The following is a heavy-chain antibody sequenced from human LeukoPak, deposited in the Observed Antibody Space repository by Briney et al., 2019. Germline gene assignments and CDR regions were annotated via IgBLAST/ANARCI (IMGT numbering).Heavy chain of an antibody. Sequence: GGSLRLSCAASGYTFSSYAMSWVRQAPGKGLEWVSAISGSGGSTYYADSVKGRFTISRDNSKNTLYLQMNSLRAEDTAVYYCAKVASRYYDSSGYPDHDAFDIWGQGTMVTVSS. D-gene: IGHD3-22*01. CDR1: GYTFSSYA. CDR2: ISGSGGST. V-gene: IGHV3-23*01. J-gene: IGHJ3*02. CDR3: AKVASRYYDSSGYPDHDAFDI.